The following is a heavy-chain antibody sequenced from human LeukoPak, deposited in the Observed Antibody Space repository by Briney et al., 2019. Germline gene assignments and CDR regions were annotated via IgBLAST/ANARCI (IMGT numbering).Heavy chain of an antibody. CDR2: ISSSSSTI. J-gene: IGHJ3*02. CDR3: ARDGSDGAFDI. Sequence: GGSLRLSCAASGFTFSSYSMNWVHQAPGKGLEWVSYISSSSSTIYYADSVKGRFTISRDNAKNSLYLQMNSLRAEDTAVYYCARDGSDGAFDIWGQGTMVTVSS. CDR1: GFTFSSYS. V-gene: IGHV3-48*01. D-gene: IGHD1-26*01.